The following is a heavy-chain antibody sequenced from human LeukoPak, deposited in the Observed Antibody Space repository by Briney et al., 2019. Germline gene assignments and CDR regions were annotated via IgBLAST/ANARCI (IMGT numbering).Heavy chain of an antibody. Sequence: NRGGSLQISCKGSGYSFTSYWIGWVRQLPGKGLEWMGIIYPGDSDTRYSPSFQGQVTIPADKSISTAYLQWSSLKASDTAIYYCARHEPLDGYNWDYWGQGTLVTVSS. CDR2: IYPGDSDT. CDR3: ARHEPLDGYNWDY. J-gene: IGHJ4*02. V-gene: IGHV5-51*01. D-gene: IGHD5-24*01. CDR1: GYSFTSYW.